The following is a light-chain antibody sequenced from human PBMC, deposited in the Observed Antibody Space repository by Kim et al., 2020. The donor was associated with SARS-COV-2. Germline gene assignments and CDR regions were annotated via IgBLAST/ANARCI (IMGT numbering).Light chain of an antibody. CDR2: SNN. Sequence: GQRVTISGSGSSSNIAINTVNWYQQLPGTAPKLLIYSNNQRPSGVPDRFSGSKSDTSASLAISGLQSEDAADYYCAAWDDSLNNYVFGTGTKVTVL. V-gene: IGLV1-44*01. CDR3: AAWDDSLNNYV. J-gene: IGLJ1*01. CDR1: SSNIAINT.